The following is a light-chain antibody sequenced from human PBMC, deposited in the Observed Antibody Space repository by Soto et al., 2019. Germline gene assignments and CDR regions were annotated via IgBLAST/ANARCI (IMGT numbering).Light chain of an antibody. V-gene: IGKV1-5*03. J-gene: IGKJ5*01. CDR1: QTIRSW. CDR2: KAS. CDR3: EQYISERIC. Sequence: DIQMTQSPSTRTGAFVHRVTRTSKDSQTIRSWLAWYQQKTGKAPKLLIYKASTLKSGVPSRFSGSESGIDFNLTISSLHIADGASYEGEQYISERICFGQGTRLEIK.